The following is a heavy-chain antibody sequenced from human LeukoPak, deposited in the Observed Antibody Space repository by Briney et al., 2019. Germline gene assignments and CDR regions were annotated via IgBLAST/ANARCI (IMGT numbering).Heavy chain of an antibody. Sequence: PGGSLRLSCAASGFTFSSYWMSWVRQAPGKGLEWVANIKQDGSEKYYVDSVKGRFTISRDNAKNSLYLQMNSLRAEDTAVYYCARDSYRWQQVVHDYWGQGTLVTVSS. CDR1: GFTFSSYW. CDR3: ARDSYRWQQVVHDY. CDR2: IKQDGSEK. V-gene: IGHV3-7*01. D-gene: IGHD6-13*01. J-gene: IGHJ4*02.